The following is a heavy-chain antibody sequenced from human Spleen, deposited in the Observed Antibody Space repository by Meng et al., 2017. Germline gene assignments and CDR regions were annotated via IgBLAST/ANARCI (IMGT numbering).Heavy chain of an antibody. CDR2: IYYSGST. V-gene: IGHV4-59*01. Sequence: SQTLSLTCTVSGGSISSYYWSWIRQPPGKGLEWIGYIYYSGSTNYNPSLKSRVTISVDTSKNQFSLKLSSVTAADTAVYYCARLRLFHFFDYWGQGALVTVSS. D-gene: IGHD3-10*02. J-gene: IGHJ4*02. CDR3: ARLRLFHFFDY. CDR1: GGSISSYY.